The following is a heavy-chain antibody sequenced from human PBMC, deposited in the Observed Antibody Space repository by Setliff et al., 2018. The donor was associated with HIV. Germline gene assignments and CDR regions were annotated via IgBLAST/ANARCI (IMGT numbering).Heavy chain of an antibody. CDR3: AKGSGKITIYYYYMDV. J-gene: IGHJ6*03. CDR1: GFTFSIHA. CDR2: ISGSGGNT. D-gene: IGHD3-3*01. Sequence: GGSLRLSCAAPGFTFSIHAMSWVRQAPGKGLEWVSAISGSGGNTYYADSVKGRLTVSRGNSKNTLYLQMNSLRAEDTAVYYCAKGSGKITIYYYYMDVWGKGTTVTVSS. V-gene: IGHV3-23*01.